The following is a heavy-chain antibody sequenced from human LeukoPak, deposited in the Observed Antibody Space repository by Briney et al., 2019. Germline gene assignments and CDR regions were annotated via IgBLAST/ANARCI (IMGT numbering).Heavy chain of an antibody. Sequence: GSSVKVSCKASGGTFSSYAISWVRQAPGQGLEWMGGIIPIFGTVNYAQKFQGRVTITADESTSTAYMELSSLRSEDTAVYYCARVLAAGNELTPSAYYYYMDVWGKGTTVTVSS. J-gene: IGHJ6*03. CDR2: IIPIFGTV. V-gene: IGHV1-69*01. CDR3: ARVLAAGNELTPSAYYYYMDV. D-gene: IGHD6-13*01. CDR1: GGTFSSYA.